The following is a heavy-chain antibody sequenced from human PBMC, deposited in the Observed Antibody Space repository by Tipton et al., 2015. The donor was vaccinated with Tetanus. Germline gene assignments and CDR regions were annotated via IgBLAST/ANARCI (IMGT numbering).Heavy chain of an antibody. CDR1: GYTFTGYY. J-gene: IGHJ4*02. CDR2: INTNSGGT. D-gene: IGHD6-13*01. V-gene: IGHV1-2*02. Sequence: QMQLVQSGAEVKKPGASVKVSCKASGYTFTGYYMHWVRQAPGQGLEWMGWINTNSGGTNYAQKFQGRVTMTRDTSISTAYMELSRLRSDDTAVYYCARVIRIAAAGTVPGYWGQGTLVTVSS. CDR3: ARVIRIAAAGTVPGY.